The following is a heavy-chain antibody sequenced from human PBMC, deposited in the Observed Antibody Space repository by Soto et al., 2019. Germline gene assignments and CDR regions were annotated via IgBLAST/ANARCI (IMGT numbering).Heavy chain of an antibody. CDR3: VRDSGAKLSSN. Sequence: QVQLVQSGAEVKKPGSSVKVSCKASGGTFSSYRINWVRQAPGQGLEWVGGIVPIYRTADYAQKFQGRVTITADESARTSYMELRSLKSHITAVYYCVRDSGAKLSSNWGQGTLVTVSS. CDR1: GGTFSSYR. J-gene: IGHJ4*02. V-gene: IGHV1-69*01. D-gene: IGHD6-13*01. CDR2: IVPIYRTA.